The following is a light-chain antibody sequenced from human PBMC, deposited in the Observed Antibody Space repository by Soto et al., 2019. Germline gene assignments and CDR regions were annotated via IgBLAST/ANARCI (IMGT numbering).Light chain of an antibody. CDR3: QQYNSYSWT. J-gene: IGKJ1*01. Sequence: IQMTQSTSALSASVGDRVTITCRASQGIRNDLGWYQQKPGKAPKLLIYKASSLESGVPSRFSGSGSGTEFTLTISSLQPEDIATYYWQQYNSYSWTFGEGTKVDIK. V-gene: IGKV1-17*01. CDR1: QGIRND. CDR2: KAS.